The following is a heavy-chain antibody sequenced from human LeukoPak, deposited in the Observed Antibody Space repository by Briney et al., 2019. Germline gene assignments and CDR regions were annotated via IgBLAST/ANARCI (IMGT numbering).Heavy chain of an antibody. CDR1: GFTFSSYA. V-gene: IGHV3-23*01. CDR3: ARDIRVTTGYYVDV. J-gene: IGHJ6*03. CDR2: ISGSGGST. Sequence: GGSLRLSCAASGFTFSSYAMSWVRQAPGKGLEWVSAISGSGGSTYYADSVKGRFTISRDNSKNTLYLQMNSLRAEDTAVYYCARDIRVTTGYYVDVWGKGTTVTVSS. D-gene: IGHD4-17*01.